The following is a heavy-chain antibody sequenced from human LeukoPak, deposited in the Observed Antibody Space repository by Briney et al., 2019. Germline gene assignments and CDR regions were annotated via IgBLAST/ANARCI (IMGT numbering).Heavy chain of an antibody. J-gene: IGHJ3*02. CDR2: INPSGGST. CDR1: GYTFTSYY. D-gene: IGHD3-22*01. Sequence: GASVKVSCKASGYTFTSYYMHWVRQAPGQGLEWMGIINPSGGSTSYAQKFQGRVTMTRDTSTSTVYMELSSLRSEDTAVYYCARDGYYYDSSGPGSGAFGIWDQGTMVTVSS. CDR3: ARDGYYYDSSGPGSGAFGI. V-gene: IGHV1-46*01.